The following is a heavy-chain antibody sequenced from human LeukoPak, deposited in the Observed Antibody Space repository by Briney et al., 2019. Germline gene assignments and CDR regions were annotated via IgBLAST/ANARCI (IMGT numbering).Heavy chain of an antibody. J-gene: IGHJ4*02. CDR2: IIPIFGTA. CDR3: ARGSPMTSSGYYNH. V-gene: IGHV1-69*13. CDR1: GGTFSSYV. Sequence: SVTVSCKASGGTFSSYVISWVRQAPGQGLEWMGGIIPIFGTANYAQKFQGRVTITADESTSTAYMELSSLRSEDTAVYYCARGSPMTSSGYYNHWGQGTLVTVSS. D-gene: IGHD3-22*01.